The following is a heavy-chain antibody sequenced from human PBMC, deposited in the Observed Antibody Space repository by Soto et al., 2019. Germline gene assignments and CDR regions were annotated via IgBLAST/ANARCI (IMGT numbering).Heavy chain of an antibody. D-gene: IGHD3-22*01. CDR1: GYSFTSYW. V-gene: IGHV5-51*01. CDR2: IYPGDSDT. CDR3: ARLPVIYYDSSCYYDRYYFDY. J-gene: IGHJ4*02. Sequence: PGESLKISCKGSGYSFTSYWIGWVRQMPGKGLEWMGIIYPGDSDTRYSPSFQGQVTISADKSISTAYLQWSSLKASDTAMYYCARLPVIYYDSSCYYDRYYFDYWGQGTLVTVSS.